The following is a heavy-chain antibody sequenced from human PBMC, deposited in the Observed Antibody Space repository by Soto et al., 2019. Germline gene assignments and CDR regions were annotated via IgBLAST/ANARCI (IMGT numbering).Heavy chain of an antibody. CDR2: ISSNGGST. Sequence: GGSLRLSCSASGFTFSSYAMHWVRQAPGKGLEYVSAISSNGGSTYYADSVKGRFTISRDNSKNTLYLQMSSLRAEDTAVYYCVRSPGYSSSWYYFDYWGQGTLVTVSS. J-gene: IGHJ4*02. D-gene: IGHD6-13*01. CDR3: VRSPGYSSSWYYFDY. V-gene: IGHV3-64D*06. CDR1: GFTFSSYA.